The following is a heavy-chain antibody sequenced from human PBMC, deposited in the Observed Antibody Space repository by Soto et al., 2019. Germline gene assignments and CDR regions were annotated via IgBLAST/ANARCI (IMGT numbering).Heavy chain of an antibody. CDR1: GFTFSSYS. V-gene: IGHV3-21*01. CDR3: AREESGGYDANNFDY. CDR2: ISSSSSYI. D-gene: IGHD5-12*01. J-gene: IGHJ4*02. Sequence: EVQLVESGGGLVKPGGSLRLSCAASGFTFSSYSMNWVRQAPGKGLEWVSSISSSSSYIYYADSVKGRFTISRDNAKNSLYLQMNNLRAEDTAVYYCAREESGGYDANNFDYWGQGTLVTVSS.